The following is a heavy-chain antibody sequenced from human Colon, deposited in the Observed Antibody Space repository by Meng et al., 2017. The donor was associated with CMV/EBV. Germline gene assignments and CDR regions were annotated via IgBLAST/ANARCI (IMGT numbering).Heavy chain of an antibody. Sequence: ASVKVSCKASGYTFTSYGITWVRQAPGQGLEWMGWISAYSGNTDYAQKFQGRVTVTTDESTSTAYMELNSLISEDTAVYYCASRGERGYSYGLYGMDVWGQGTTVTVSS. CDR3: ASRGERGYSYGLYGMDV. J-gene: IGHJ6*02. D-gene: IGHD5-18*01. CDR1: GYTFTSYG. V-gene: IGHV1-18*01. CDR2: ISAYSGNT.